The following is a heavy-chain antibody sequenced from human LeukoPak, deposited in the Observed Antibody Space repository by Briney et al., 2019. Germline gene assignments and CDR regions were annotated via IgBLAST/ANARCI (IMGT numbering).Heavy chain of an antibody. CDR2: IYRDSTT. Sequence: GGSLRLSCAVSGFTVSSDYMSWVRQAPGKGLEWVSVIYRDSTTYYTDSVKGRFTISRDNSKNTLYLQMNSLRPEDTAVYYCTAELERLCFDYWGQGTLVTVSS. CDR1: GFTVSSDY. J-gene: IGHJ4*02. V-gene: IGHV3-66*02. CDR3: TAELERLCFDY. D-gene: IGHD1-1*01.